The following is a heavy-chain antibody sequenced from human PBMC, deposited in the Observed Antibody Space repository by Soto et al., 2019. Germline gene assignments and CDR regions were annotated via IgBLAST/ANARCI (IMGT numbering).Heavy chain of an antibody. J-gene: IGHJ4*02. CDR2: IYYNGST. D-gene: IGHD6-25*01. CDR3: ARYRTSGSWSKFDY. CDR1: GLSISSASYY. Sequence: QVLLQESGPGLMKPSQTLSLTCTVSGLSISSASYYWSWIRQHPGKGLEWVGNIYYNGSTYYSPSIKSLVTVWVDTSKNQFSLRLTSVTAADTAVYYCARYRTSGSWSKFDYWGRGTLVSVSS. V-gene: IGHV4-31*01.